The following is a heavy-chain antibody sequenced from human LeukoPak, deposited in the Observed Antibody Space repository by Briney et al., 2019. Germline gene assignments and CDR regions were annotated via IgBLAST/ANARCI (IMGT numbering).Heavy chain of an antibody. J-gene: IGHJ6*02. CDR1: GGSISSYY. Sequence: SETLSLTCAVSGGSISSYYWTWIRQPPGKGLEWVGYIQNSAIYRAKIKSSPSLQSRVSLSIDTSKNQVSLTVNSVTAADTAAYYCARLSSTLYYSMDVWGPGTAVTVSS. CDR3: ARLSSTLYYSMDV. D-gene: IGHD6-6*01. CDR2: IQNSAIYRAKI. V-gene: IGHV4-59*08.